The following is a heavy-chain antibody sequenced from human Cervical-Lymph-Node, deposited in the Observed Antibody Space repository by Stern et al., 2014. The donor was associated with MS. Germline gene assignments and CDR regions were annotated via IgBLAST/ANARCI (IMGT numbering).Heavy chain of an antibody. V-gene: IGHV3-21*01. CDR3: ARVRYCTNGVCYSFDD. J-gene: IGHJ4*02. Sequence: EVQLGESGGGLVKPGGSLRLSCAASGFTFSSYSMNWVRQAPGKGLEWVSSISSSSSYIYYADSVKGRFTISRDNAKNSLYLQMNSLRAEDTAVYYCARVRYCTNGVCYSFDDWGQGTLVTVSS. CDR2: ISSSSSYI. D-gene: IGHD2-8*01. CDR1: GFTFSSYS.